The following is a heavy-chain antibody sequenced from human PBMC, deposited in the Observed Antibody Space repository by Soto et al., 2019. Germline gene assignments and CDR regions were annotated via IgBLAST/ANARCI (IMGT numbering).Heavy chain of an antibody. CDR2: IYYSGST. CDR3: TRDRHYYDSSGYFDY. D-gene: IGHD3-22*01. CDR1: GGSISSVGYY. V-gene: IGHV4-31*03. J-gene: IGHJ4*02. Sequence: SETLSLTCTVSGGSISSVGYYWSWIRQHPGKGLEWIGYIYYSGSTYYNPSLKSRVTISVDTSKNQFSLKLSSVTAADTAVYYCTRDRHYYDSSGYFDYWGQGTLVTVS.